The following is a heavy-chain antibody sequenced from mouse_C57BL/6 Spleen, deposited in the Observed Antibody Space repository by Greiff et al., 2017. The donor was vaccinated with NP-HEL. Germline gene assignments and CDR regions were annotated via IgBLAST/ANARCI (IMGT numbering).Heavy chain of an antibody. CDR1: GFTFSSYA. J-gene: IGHJ4*01. Sequence: EVKLVESGGGLVKPGGSLKLSCAASGFTFSSYAMSWVRQTPEKRLEWVATISDGGSYTYYPDKVKGRFTISRDNAKNNLYLQMSHLKSEDTAMYYCARESTGTGYAMDYWGQGTSVTVSS. D-gene: IGHD4-1*01. CDR2: ISDGGSYT. V-gene: IGHV5-4*03. CDR3: ARESTGTGYAMDY.